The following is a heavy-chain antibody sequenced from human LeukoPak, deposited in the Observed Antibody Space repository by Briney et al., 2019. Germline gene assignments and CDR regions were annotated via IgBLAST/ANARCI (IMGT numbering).Heavy chain of an antibody. J-gene: IGHJ6*02. Sequence: GGSLRLSCAASGFTFSSYSMNWVRQAPGKGLEWVSVIYSGGSTYYADSVKGRFTISRDNSKNTLYLQMNSLRAEDTAVYYCARDGYDSSGYYYPYGMDVWGQGTTVTVSS. D-gene: IGHD3-22*01. CDR3: ARDGYDSSGYYYPYGMDV. V-gene: IGHV3-53*01. CDR2: IYSGGST. CDR1: GFTFSSYS.